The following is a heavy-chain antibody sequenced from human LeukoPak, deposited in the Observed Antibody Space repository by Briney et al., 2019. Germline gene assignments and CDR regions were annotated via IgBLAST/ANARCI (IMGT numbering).Heavy chain of an antibody. D-gene: IGHD2/OR15-2a*01. V-gene: IGHV1-2*02. J-gene: IGHJ6*03. CDR1: GYTFTGYY. CDR3: ASLGYCNSSTCYWKDYYYYYYMDV. CDR2: INANSGST. Sequence: ASVKVSCKASGYTFTGYYMRWVRQAPGQGLEWMGWINANSGSTNYAQKFQGRVTMTRDTSTSTAYMELSSLRSDDTAVYYCASLGYCNSSTCYWKDYYYYYYMDVWGKGTTVTVSS.